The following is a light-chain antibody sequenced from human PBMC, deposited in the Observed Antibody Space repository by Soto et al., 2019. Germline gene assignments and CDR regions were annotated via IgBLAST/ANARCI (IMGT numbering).Light chain of an antibody. CDR2: GAS. CDR1: QSVGNRG. Sequence: VLTQSPGTLSVSPGARATLSCRASQSVGNRGLAWYQKKVGQAPRLLLYGASTRATGIQDRFSGSGSGTDFTRTITRLEPEDFAVYCCSHYWTSVPYSFSQGTKMEIK. V-gene: IGKV3-20*01. CDR3: SHYWTSVPYS. J-gene: IGKJ2*01.